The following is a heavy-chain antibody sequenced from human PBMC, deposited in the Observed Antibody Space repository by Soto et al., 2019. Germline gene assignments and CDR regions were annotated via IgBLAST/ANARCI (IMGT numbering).Heavy chain of an antibody. CDR2: MYYSGST. J-gene: IGHJ6*03. CDR3: ARSSYSSCWEYYPNYFMDV. CDR1: GGSISSYY. D-gene: IGHD6-13*01. V-gene: IGHV4-59*08. Sequence: SETLSLTCTVSGGSISSYYWSWIRQSPGKGLEWIGCMYYSGSTKYNTSLKSRVTRSVDTAKTQFSLKLSAVTAADTAVYSCARSSYSSCWEYYPNYFMDVWGKGTTVTVSS.